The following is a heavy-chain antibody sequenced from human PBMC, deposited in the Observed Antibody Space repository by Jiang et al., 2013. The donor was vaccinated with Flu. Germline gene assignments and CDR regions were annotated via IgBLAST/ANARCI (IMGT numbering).Heavy chain of an antibody. Sequence: GPGLVKPSETLVLTCTVSGGSISNSNYYWGWIRQPPGKGLEWIGSIYYRGSTYYHWSLKSRATISVDTSKNQFSLKLFSVTAADTAVYYCARHGYCSGGTCYSDDAFDIWGQGTMVTVSS. CDR1: GGSISNSNYY. V-gene: IGHV4-39*01. J-gene: IGHJ3*02. CDR3: ARHGYCSGGTCYSDDAFDI. CDR2: IYYRGST. D-gene: IGHD2-15*01.